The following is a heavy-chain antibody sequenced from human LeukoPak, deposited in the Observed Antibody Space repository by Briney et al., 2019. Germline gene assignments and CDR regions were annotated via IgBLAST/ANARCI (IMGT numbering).Heavy chain of an antibody. CDR3: ARVEITMVRGVTYYYYYYMDV. D-gene: IGHD3-10*01. V-gene: IGHV4-4*07. CDR2: IYISGST. CDR1: GGSISSYY. J-gene: IGHJ6*03. Sequence: SETLSLTCTVSGGSISSYYWSWIGQPAGKGLDWIGRIYISGSTNYNPSLKSRVTISVDKSKNQFSLKLSSVTAADTAVYYCARVEITMVRGVTYYYYYYMDVWGKGTTVTVSS.